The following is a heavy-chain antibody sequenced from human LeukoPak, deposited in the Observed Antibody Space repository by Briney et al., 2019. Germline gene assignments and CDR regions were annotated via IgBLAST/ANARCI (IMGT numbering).Heavy chain of an antibody. Sequence: ASVKVSCKASGYTFTSYDINWVRQATGQGLEWMGWMNPNSGNTGYAQKFQGRVTMTRNTSISTAYMELSSLRSEDTAVYYCARAEKQWLVTIDYWGQGTLVTVSS. CDR3: ARAEKQWLVTIDY. J-gene: IGHJ4*02. CDR1: GYTFTSYD. V-gene: IGHV1-8*01. D-gene: IGHD6-19*01. CDR2: MNPNSGNT.